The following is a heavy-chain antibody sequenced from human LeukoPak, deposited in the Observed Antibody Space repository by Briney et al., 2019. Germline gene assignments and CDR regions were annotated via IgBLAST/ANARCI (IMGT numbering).Heavy chain of an antibody. Sequence: PGRSLRLSCAASGFTFSSYTMHWVRQAPGKGLEWVAVISYDGSNKYYADSVKGRFTISRDNSKNTLYLQMNSLRAEDTAVYYCARDLGIVLVTATLGYWGQGTLVTVSS. CDR3: ARDLGIVLVTATLGY. V-gene: IGHV3-30-3*01. J-gene: IGHJ4*02. D-gene: IGHD2-21*02. CDR2: ISYDGSNK. CDR1: GFTFSSYT.